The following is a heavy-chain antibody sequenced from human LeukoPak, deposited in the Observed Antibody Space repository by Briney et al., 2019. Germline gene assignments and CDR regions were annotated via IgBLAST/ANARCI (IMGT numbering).Heavy chain of an antibody. CDR2: MNPNSGNT. J-gene: IGHJ5*02. CDR1: GYTFTSYD. D-gene: IGHD2-15*01. CDR3: ATTALGYCSGGSCYGFDP. Sequence: ASVKVSCKASGYTFTSYDINWVRQATGQGLEWMGWMNPNSGNTGYAQKFQGRVTMTEDTSTDTAYMEPSSLRSEDTAVYYCATTALGYCSGGSCYGFDPWGQGTLVTVSS. V-gene: IGHV1-8*01.